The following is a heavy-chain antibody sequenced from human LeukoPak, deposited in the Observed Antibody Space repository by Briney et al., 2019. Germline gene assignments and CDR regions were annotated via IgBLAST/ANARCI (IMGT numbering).Heavy chain of an antibody. J-gene: IGHJ6*02. D-gene: IGHD2-2*01. CDR2: IYPGDSDT. CDR1: GYSFTSYW. Sequence: GESLKISCQGSGYSFTSYWIGWVRQMPGKGLEWMGIIYPGDSDTRYSPSFQGQVTISDDKSISTAYLQWSSLKASDTAMYYCARHGLGYCSSTSCSDYYYYGMDVWGQGTTVTVSS. CDR3: ARHGLGYCSSTSCSDYYYYGMDV. V-gene: IGHV5-51*01.